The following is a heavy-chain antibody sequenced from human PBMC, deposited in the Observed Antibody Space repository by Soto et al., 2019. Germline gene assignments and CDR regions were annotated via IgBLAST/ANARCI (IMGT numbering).Heavy chain of an antibody. Sequence: PMRSLRLSCASSVFTFSSYAMSCVRHSPGKWLEWVSAISGSGGSTYYADSVKGRFTISRDNSKNTLYLQMNSLRAEDTAVYYCAKEGFSSLVVTATSDYWVQATLVTVSS. V-gene: IGHV3-23*01. J-gene: IGHJ4*02. CDR2: ISGSGGST. CDR1: VFTFSSYA. CDR3: AKEGFSSLVVTATSDY. D-gene: IGHD2-21*02.